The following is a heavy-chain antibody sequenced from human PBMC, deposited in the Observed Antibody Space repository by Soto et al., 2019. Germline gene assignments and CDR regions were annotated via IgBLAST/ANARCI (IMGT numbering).Heavy chain of an antibody. J-gene: IGHJ6*03. CDR1: GGSISSGGYY. Sequence: QVQLQESGPGLVKPSQTLSLTCTVSGGSISSGGYYWSWIRQHPGKGLEWIGYINYSGRTYYKPSLHSRVNISVETSKNQFSPTLSSVTAAVTAVYYCARVRRCSGGSCYVYYDYCMDVWGKGTTVTVSS. CDR2: INYSGRT. V-gene: IGHV4-31*03. CDR3: ARVRRCSGGSCYVYYDYCMDV. D-gene: IGHD2-15*01.